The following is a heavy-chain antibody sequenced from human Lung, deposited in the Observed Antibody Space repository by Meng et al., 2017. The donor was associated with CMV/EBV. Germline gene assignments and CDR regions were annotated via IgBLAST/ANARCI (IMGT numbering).Heavy chain of an antibody. D-gene: IGHD2-15*01. J-gene: IGHJ5*02. CDR2: IIPIFCTA. V-gene: IGHV1-69*05. CDR3: ASSGGLHGGLYAGWFDP. Sequence: TVGRYAIGWMRQAPGKGLEWMGGIIPIFCTANYAGECQGRVTITTDESTNTAYMGLSKLRSKDTAVYDSASSGGLHGGLYAGWFDPWGQGTLVTVSS. CDR1: TVGRYA.